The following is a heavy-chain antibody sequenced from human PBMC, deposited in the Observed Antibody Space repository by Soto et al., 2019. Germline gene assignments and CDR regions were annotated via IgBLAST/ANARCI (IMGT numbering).Heavy chain of an antibody. CDR2: ILHDETP. D-gene: IGHD2-21*01. J-gene: IGHJ4*02. CDR3: AKDLFPTSGQRFFFES. CDR1: GFTFSTYA. Sequence: PGGSLRLSCAASGFTFSTYAMTWVRQAPGRGLEWVSTILHDETPFYTDSVKGRLTISRDNVGGTLYLQMNGLRVEDAALYFCAKDLFPTSGQRFFFESWGQGSLVTVSS. V-gene: IGHV3-23*01.